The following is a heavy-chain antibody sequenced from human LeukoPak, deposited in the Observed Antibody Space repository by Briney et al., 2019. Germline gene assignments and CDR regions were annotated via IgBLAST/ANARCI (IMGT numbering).Heavy chain of an antibody. V-gene: IGHV4-39*07. CDR2: IYYSGST. CDR1: GGSISSSSYY. J-gene: IGHJ6*03. Sequence: PSETLSLTCTISGGSISSSSYYWGWIRQPPGKGLEWIGSIYYSGSTYYNPSLKSRVTISVDTSKNQFSLKLSSVTAADTAVYYCARERQWLVGYYYYYMDVWGKGTTVTVSS. D-gene: IGHD6-19*01. CDR3: ARERQWLVGYYYYYMDV.